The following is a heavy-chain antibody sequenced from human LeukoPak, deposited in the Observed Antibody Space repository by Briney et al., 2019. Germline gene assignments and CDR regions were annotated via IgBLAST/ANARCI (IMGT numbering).Heavy chain of an antibody. CDR2: IYYSGST. J-gene: IGHJ4*02. Sequence: SETLSLTCTVSGGSISSYYWSWIRQPPGKGLEWIGYIYYSGSTNYNPSLKSRVTISVDTSKNQFSLKLSSVTAADTAVYYCARGNWGTPFDYWGQGTLVTVSS. CDR3: ARGNWGTPFDY. V-gene: IGHV4-59*01. CDR1: GGSISSYY. D-gene: IGHD7-27*01.